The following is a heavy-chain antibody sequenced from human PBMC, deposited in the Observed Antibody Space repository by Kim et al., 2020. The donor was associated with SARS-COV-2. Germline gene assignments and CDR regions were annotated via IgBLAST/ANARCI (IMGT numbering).Heavy chain of an antibody. D-gene: IGHD2-15*01. J-gene: IGHJ5*02. V-gene: IGHV1-18*01. CDR3: ARDRPAYCSGGSCKRNKPSGSWFDP. Sequence: ASVKVSCKASGYTFTSYGISWVRQAPGQGLEWMGWISAYNGNTNYAQKLQGRVTMTTDTSTSTAYMELRSLRSDDTAVYYCARDRPAYCSGGSCKRNKPSGSWFDPWGQGTLVTVSS. CDR2: ISAYNGNT. CDR1: GYTFTSYG.